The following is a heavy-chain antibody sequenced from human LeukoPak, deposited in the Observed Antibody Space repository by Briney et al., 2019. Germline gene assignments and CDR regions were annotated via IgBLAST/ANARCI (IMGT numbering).Heavy chain of an antibody. J-gene: IGHJ6*02. Sequence: PSETLSLTCTVSGGSISSYYWSWIRQPPGKGLEWIGYIYYSGSTNYNPSLKSRVTISVDTSKNQFSLKLSSVTAADTAVYYCARGRFGGYYYGMDVWGQGTTVTVSS. CDR3: ARGRFGGYYYGMDV. V-gene: IGHV4-59*01. D-gene: IGHD3-3*01. CDR2: IYYSGST. CDR1: GGSISSYY.